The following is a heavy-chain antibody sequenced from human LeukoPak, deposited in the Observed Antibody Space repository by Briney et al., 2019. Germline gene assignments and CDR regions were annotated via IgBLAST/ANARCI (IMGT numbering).Heavy chain of an antibody. CDR1: GGSISSYY. CDR3: AKKQWGSGNLDP. Sequence: PSETLSLTCIVSGGSISSYYWSWIRQPPGKGLEWIGYIYTDGSTKYNPSLKSRVTISIDTSENQISLKLRSVTAADTAVYYCAKKQWGSGNLDPWGQGTLVTVSS. D-gene: IGHD3-10*01. CDR2: IYTDGST. V-gene: IGHV4-4*08. J-gene: IGHJ5*02.